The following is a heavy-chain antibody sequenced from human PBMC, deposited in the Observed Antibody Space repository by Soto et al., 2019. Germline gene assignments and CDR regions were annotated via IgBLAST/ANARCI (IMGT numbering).Heavy chain of an antibody. CDR1: GFTFSSYG. D-gene: IGHD3-22*01. CDR2: IWYDGSNK. V-gene: IGHV3-33*01. J-gene: IGHJ3*02. Sequence: QVQLVESGGGVVQPGRSLRLSCAASGFTFSSYGMHWVRQAPGKGLEWVAVIWYDGSNKYYADSVKGRFTISRDNSKNTLYLQMNSLRAEDTAVYYCARDYTYYYDCSQDAFDIWGQGTMVTVSS. CDR3: ARDYTYYYDCSQDAFDI.